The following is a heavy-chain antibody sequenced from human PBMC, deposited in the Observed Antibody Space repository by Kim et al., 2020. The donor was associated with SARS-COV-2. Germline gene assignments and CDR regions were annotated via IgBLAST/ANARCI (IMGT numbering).Heavy chain of an antibody. CDR3: ARDWYYDSSGYGTTGNWFDP. CDR1: GYTFTGYY. CDR2: INPNSGGT. Sequence: ASVKVSCKASGYTFTGYYMHWVRQAPGQGLEWMGWINPNSGGTNYAQKFQGRVTMTRDTSISTAYMELSRLRSDDTAVYYCARDWYYDSSGYGTTGNWFDPWGQGTLVTVSS. V-gene: IGHV1-2*02. J-gene: IGHJ5*02. D-gene: IGHD3-22*01.